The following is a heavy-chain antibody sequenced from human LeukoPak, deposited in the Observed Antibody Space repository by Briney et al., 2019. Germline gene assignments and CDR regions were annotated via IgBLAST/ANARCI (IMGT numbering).Heavy chain of an antibody. J-gene: IGHJ4*02. CDR2: IRRTGGST. V-gene: IGHV3-23*01. Sequence: GGSLRLSCAASGFTFNIYAMTWVRQAPGKGLEWVSAIRRTGGSTYYVDPVKGRFTISRDNSKNTLYLQMNSLRAEDTAVYYCANTDYYDTSALDYWGQGTLVTVSS. CDR1: GFTFNIYA. CDR3: ANTDYYDTSALDY. D-gene: IGHD3-22*01.